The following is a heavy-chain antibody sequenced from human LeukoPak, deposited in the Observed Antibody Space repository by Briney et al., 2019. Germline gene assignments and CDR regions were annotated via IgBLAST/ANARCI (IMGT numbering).Heavy chain of an antibody. D-gene: IGHD3/OR15-3a*01. CDR2: ISSSSSTI. CDR1: GFTFSSYS. J-gene: IGHJ4*02. Sequence: GGSLRLSCAASGFTFSSYSMNWVRQAPGKGLEWVSYISSSSSTIYYADSVKGRFTISRDNAKNSLYLQMNSLRAEDTAVYYCARAIFGLVRYPVNFDYWGQGTLVTVSS. V-gene: IGHV3-48*04. CDR3: ARAIFGLVRYPVNFDY.